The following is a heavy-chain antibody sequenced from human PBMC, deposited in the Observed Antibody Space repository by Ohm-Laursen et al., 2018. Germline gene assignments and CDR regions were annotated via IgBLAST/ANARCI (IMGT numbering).Heavy chain of an antibody. CDR2: IYYSGNT. CDR1: GGSISSYY. D-gene: IGHD2-2*01. CDR3: ARSPRLYYFDY. V-gene: IGHV4-59*01. J-gene: IGHJ4*02. Sequence: SGTLSLISTVSGGSISSYYWSWIRQPPGKGLGWFGYIYYSGNTNYNPSLKSRVTISVDTSKNQFSLKLSSVTAADTAVYYCARSPRLYYFDYWGQGTLVTVSS.